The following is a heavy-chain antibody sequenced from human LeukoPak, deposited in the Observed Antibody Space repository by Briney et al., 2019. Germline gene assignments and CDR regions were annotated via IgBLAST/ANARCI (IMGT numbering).Heavy chain of an antibody. CDR2: MNPNSGNT. Sequence: GASVKVSCKASGYTFTSYDINWVRQATGQGLEWMGWMNPNSGNTGYAQKFQGRVTITRNTSISTAYMELSSLRSEDTAVYYCARVEPPNYGDYSLSAFDIWGQGTMVTVSS. CDR3: ARVEPPNYGDYSLSAFDI. J-gene: IGHJ3*02. D-gene: IGHD4-17*01. CDR1: GYTFTSYD. V-gene: IGHV1-8*01.